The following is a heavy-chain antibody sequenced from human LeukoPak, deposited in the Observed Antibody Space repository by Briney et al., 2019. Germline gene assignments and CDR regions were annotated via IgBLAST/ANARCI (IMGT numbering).Heavy chain of an antibody. CDR3: ARGGFYFSGSNGYSLSSKPDY. D-gene: IGHD3-22*01. CDR1: GFAFSSYT. Sequence: GGSLRLSCAASGFAFSSYTMNWVRQAPGKGLEWVSSITSDDTYIHYADSVKGRFTISRDNAKNSLFLQLSSLRAEDTAVYYRARGGFYFSGSNGYSLSSKPDYWGQGTLVTVSS. V-gene: IGHV3-21*01. CDR2: ITSDDTYI. J-gene: IGHJ4*02.